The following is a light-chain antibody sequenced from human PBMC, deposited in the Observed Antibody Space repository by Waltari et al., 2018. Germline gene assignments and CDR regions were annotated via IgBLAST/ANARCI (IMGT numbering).Light chain of an antibody. CDR3: QQFGRSPPVT. CDR1: QSFSGNF. Sequence: EIVLTQSPRTLYLSPGERATLSRRASQSFSGNFLAWYQQKPGQAPRLLIYGASSRATGIPDRFSGSGSGADFTLTISRLEPEDFAVYYCQQFGRSPPVTFGQGTRLEFK. CDR2: GAS. V-gene: IGKV3-20*01. J-gene: IGKJ5*01.